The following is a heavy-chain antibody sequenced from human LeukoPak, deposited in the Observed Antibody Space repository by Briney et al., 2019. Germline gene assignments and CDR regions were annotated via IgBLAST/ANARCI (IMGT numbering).Heavy chain of an antibody. CDR2: IYYSGST. D-gene: IGHD2-2*01. V-gene: IGHV4-59*01. CDR1: GGSISSYY. CDR3: ARENSWGVVPAATFDP. J-gene: IGHJ5*02. Sequence: PSETLSLTCTVSGGSISSYYWSWIRQPPGKGLEWIGYIYYSGSTNYNPSLKSRVTISVDTSKNQFSLKLSSVTAADTPVYYCARENSWGVVPAATFDPWGQGTLVTVSS.